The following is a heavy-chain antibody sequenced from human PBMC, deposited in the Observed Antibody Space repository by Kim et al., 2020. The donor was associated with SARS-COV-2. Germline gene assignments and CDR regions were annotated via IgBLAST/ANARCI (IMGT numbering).Heavy chain of an antibody. Sequence: GGSLRLSCAASGFTFSSYGMHWVRQAPGKGLEWVAVIWYDGSNKYYADSVKGRFTISRDNSKNTLYLQMNSLRAEDTAVYYCARGKGELLLGYGMDVWGQGTTVTVSS. J-gene: IGHJ6*02. CDR2: IWYDGSNK. CDR1: GFTFSSYG. D-gene: IGHD1-26*01. CDR3: ARGKGELLLGYGMDV. V-gene: IGHV3-33*01.